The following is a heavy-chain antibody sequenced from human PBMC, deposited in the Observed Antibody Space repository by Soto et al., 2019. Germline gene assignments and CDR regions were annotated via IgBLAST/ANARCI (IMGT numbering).Heavy chain of an antibody. CDR3: ATEPYFSVSSGVDV. J-gene: IGHJ6*02. CDR1: GFTFRTAW. CDR2: IKRESDGGTT. Sequence: EVQLVESGGGLVKPGGSLRLACAASGFTFRTAWMNWVRQAPGKGLEWVGRIKRESDGGTTDYGVSVRGRFTSSRDESQNTLYLQMNSLGTENTAVYYGATEPYFSVSSGVDVWGQGTKVTVSS. D-gene: IGHD6-6*01. V-gene: IGHV3-15*07.